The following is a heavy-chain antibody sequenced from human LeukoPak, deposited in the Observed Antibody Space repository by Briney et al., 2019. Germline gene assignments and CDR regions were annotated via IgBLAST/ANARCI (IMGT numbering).Heavy chain of an antibody. CDR2: LSGDGGST. D-gene: IGHD3-10*01. CDR1: GFTFDDYA. CDR3: AKLTVVRGVINAFDI. J-gene: IGHJ3*02. V-gene: IGHV3-43*02. Sequence: GGSLRLSCAASGFTFDDYAMHWVRPAPGKGLEWVSLLSGDGGSTYYADSVKGRFTISRDNSKNSLYLQMNSLRTEDTALYYCAKLTVVRGVINAFDIWGQGTMVTVSS.